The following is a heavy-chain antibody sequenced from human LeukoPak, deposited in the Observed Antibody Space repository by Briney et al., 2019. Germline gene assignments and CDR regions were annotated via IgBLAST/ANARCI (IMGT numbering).Heavy chain of an antibody. CDR1: GGSIRSGSYY. Sequence: SETLSLTXTVSGGSIRSGSYYWSWIRQPAGKGLEWIGRIYTSGSTNYNPSLKSRVTISVDTSKNQFSLKLSSVTAADTAVYYCAREGYCSGGSCYSTPYWGQGTLVTVSS. D-gene: IGHD2-15*01. CDR3: AREGYCSGGSCYSTPY. CDR2: IYTSGST. J-gene: IGHJ4*02. V-gene: IGHV4-61*02.